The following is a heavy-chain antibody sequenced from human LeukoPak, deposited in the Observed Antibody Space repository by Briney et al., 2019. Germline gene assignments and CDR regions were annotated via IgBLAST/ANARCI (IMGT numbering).Heavy chain of an antibody. J-gene: IGHJ4*02. V-gene: IGHV3-23*01. CDR3: AKDRDLYFYEGSGGRFDY. CDR2: ISGSGHKT. Sequence: GGSLRLSCAASGFTFSSYAMSWVRQAPGKGLEWVSGISGSGHKTYYADSVKGRLTISRDNSKDTLYLQLNNVRVEDTAVYYCAKDRDLYFYEGSGGRFDYWGQGSLVTVSS. CDR1: GFTFSSYA. D-gene: IGHD3-22*01.